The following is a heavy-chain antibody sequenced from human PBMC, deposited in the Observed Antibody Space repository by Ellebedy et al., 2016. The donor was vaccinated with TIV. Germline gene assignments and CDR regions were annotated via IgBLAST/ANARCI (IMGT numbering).Heavy chain of an antibody. Sequence: PGGSLRLSCAASGFTFSSYSMNRVRQAPGKGLEWVSYLSSSSDKIYYADSMKGRFTVSRDNAKNSMYLQMNSLRDEDTAVYYCARSSDYFLEVIDYWGQGALVTVSS. CDR1: GFTFSSYS. V-gene: IGHV3-48*02. CDR3: ARSSDYFLEVIDY. J-gene: IGHJ4*02. D-gene: IGHD3-22*01. CDR2: LSSSSDKI.